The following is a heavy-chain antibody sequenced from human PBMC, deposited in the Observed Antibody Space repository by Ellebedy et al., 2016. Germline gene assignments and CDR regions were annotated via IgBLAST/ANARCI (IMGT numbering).Heavy chain of an antibody. CDR3: ARGDILTGYYPLSMDV. D-gene: IGHD3-9*01. J-gene: IGHJ6*02. Sequence: GESLKISXAASGFTFSDFYMSWIRQAPGKGLEWVSYISNSGTTIYYSDSVKGRFTVSRDNAKNSLYLQVNSLRAEDTAVYYCARGDILTGYYPLSMDVWGQGTTVTVSS. V-gene: IGHV3-11*01. CDR1: GFTFSDFY. CDR2: ISNSGTTI.